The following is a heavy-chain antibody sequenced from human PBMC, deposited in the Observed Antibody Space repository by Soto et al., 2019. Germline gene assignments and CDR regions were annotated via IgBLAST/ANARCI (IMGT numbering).Heavy chain of an antibody. Sequence: EVQLLESGGGLAQPGGSLRLSCAASGFSISTYGVTWVRQAPGKGLEWVSGFSGSSGNTYYADSVKGRFTISRDNSKNTVYLQMNSLRADDTAVYYCARWNGDGDSWGQGTLVTVSS. V-gene: IGHV3-23*01. CDR3: ARWNGDGDS. CDR1: GFSISTYG. CDR2: FSGSSGNT. D-gene: IGHD1-1*01. J-gene: IGHJ4*02.